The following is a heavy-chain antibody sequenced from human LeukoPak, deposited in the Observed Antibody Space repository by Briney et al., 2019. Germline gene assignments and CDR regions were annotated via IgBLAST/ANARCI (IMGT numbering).Heavy chain of an antibody. CDR2: IYYSGST. Sequence: SETLSLTCTVSGGSISSYYWSWIRQPPGKGLEWIGYIYYSGSTNYNPSLKSQVTISVDTSKNQFSLKLSSVTAADTAVYYCARVLGYCSGGSCYSYDGYYMDVWGKGTTVTVSS. V-gene: IGHV4-59*01. D-gene: IGHD2-15*01. CDR1: GGSISSYY. CDR3: ARVLGYCSGGSCYSYDGYYMDV. J-gene: IGHJ6*03.